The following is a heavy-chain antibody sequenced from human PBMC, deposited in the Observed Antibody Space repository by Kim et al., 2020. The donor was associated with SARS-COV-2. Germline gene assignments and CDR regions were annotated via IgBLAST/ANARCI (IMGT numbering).Heavy chain of an antibody. CDR3: ARAPLGSGSFY. Sequence: KYYADSVKGRFTISRDNSKNTLYLQMNSLRAEDTAVYYCARAPLGSGSFYWGQGTLVTVSS. D-gene: IGHD3-10*01. V-gene: IGHV3-30*01. CDR2: K. J-gene: IGHJ4*02.